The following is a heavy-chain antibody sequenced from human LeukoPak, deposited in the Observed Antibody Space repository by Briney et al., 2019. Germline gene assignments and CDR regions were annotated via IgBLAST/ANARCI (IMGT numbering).Heavy chain of an antibody. J-gene: IGHJ4*02. CDR3: ARGLRSDY. D-gene: IGHD3-16*02. CDR2: MNPNSWRR. CDR1: RYIFSNYD. Sequence: ASVKVSCKASRYIFSNYDINWGLHAPGHGLEWMGWMNPNSWRRVYAQKFPGRVSMTRNSSINTAYMELTSLRSDDGAVYYCARGLRSDYWGQGSLVTVSS. V-gene: IGHV1-8*01.